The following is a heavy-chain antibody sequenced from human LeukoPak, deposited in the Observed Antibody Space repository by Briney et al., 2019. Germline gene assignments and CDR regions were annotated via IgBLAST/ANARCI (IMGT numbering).Heavy chain of an antibody. V-gene: IGHV3-66*02. Sequence: GGSLRLSCVASGFTASIDYMSWVRQAPGKGLEWVSVIYSGGSTYYADSVKGRFTNSRDDCKKARCLRMDGLRAEDTAVYYCGRSRAPARVVIGWFDPWGQGTLVTVSS. CDR3: GRSRAPARVVIGWFDP. J-gene: IGHJ5*02. CDR1: GFTASIDY. CDR2: IYSGGST. D-gene: IGHD3-3*01.